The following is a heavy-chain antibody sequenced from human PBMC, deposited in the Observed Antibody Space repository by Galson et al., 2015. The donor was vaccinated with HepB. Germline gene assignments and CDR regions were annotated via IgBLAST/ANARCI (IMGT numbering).Heavy chain of an antibody. CDR1: GFTFSSYA. D-gene: IGHD6-19*01. Sequence: LRLSCAASGFTFSSYAMSWVRQAPGKGLEWVSAISGSGGSTYYADSVKGRFTISRDNSKNTLYLQMNSLRAEDTAVYYCAKAPAVAGTFFDYWGQGTLVTVSS. V-gene: IGHV3-23*01. CDR2: ISGSGGST. CDR3: AKAPAVAGTFFDY. J-gene: IGHJ4*02.